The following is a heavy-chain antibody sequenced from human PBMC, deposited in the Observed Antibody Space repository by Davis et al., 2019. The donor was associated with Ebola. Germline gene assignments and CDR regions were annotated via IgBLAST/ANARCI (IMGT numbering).Heavy chain of an antibody. V-gene: IGHV1-3*01. J-gene: IGHJ3*02. CDR2: INAGNGDT. D-gene: IGHD6-6*01. Sequence: ASVKVSCKASGYIFTSYAMHWVRQAPGQRLEWMGWINAGNGDTKYSQKFQGRVTMTRDASTSTVYMELSSLRSEDTAVYYCARLGIAARPGAFDIWGQGTMVTVSS. CDR3: ARLGIAARPGAFDI. CDR1: GYIFTSYA.